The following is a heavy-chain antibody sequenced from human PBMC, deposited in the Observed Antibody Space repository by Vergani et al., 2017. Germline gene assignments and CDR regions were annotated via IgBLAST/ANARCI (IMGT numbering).Heavy chain of an antibody. J-gene: IGHJ6*02. CDR1: GDSFSINY. CDR3: ARELSYYYGSGSXDYNPYYYEGMDV. V-gene: IGHV4-59*01. Sequence: QVHLQESGPGLVKTSETLTLTCTVSGDSFSINYWTWIRQTPGKGLEWIGYIYNTGNTNYNPSLKSRVTISIDKSKNEFYLELNSVTAADTAVYYCARELSYYYGSGSXDYNPYYYEGMDVWGPGTTVTVSS. D-gene: IGHD3-10*01. CDR2: IYNTGNT.